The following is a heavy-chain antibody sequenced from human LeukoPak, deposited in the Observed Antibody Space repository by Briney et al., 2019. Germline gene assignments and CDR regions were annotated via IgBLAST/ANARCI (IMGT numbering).Heavy chain of an antibody. CDR1: GFIFSDYY. V-gene: IGHV3-11*01. J-gene: IGHJ4*02. Sequence: GGSLRLSCAASGFIFSDYYMSWIRQAPGMGLEWVADISSNGDIKSYGDSAGGRFTISRDNFKNSLYLEMNSLRAEDTAVYYCAREIVAGTFDYWGQETLLTVAS. D-gene: IGHD1-14*01. CDR2: ISSNGDIK. CDR3: AREIVAGTFDY.